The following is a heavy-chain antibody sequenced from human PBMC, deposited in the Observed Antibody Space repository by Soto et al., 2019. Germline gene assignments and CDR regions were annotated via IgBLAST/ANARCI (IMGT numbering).Heavy chain of an antibody. J-gene: IGHJ3*02. CDR1: GFTFSSYA. V-gene: IGHV3-23*01. CDR3: AKRNPSYCGGDCYADAFDI. Sequence: GGSLRLSCAASGFTFSSYAMSWVRQAPGKGLEWVSAISGSGGSTYYADSAKGRFTISRDNSKNTLYLQMNSLRAEDTAVYYCAKRNPSYCGGDCYADAFDIWGQGTMVTVSS. D-gene: IGHD2-21*02. CDR2: ISGSGGST.